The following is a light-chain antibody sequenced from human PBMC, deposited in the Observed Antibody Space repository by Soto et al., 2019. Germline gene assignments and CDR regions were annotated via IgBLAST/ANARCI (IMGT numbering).Light chain of an antibody. CDR1: QAIDSW. J-gene: IGKJ1*01. V-gene: IGKV1-12*01. CDR2: TGS. Sequence: DIQMTQSPSSVSASVGDRVTITCRASQAIDSWLAWYQQKPGEAPKLLIFTGSLLHSGVPPRFSGSGSGTDFTLTISCLQPDDFATYYCQQTLSFPPTFGQGTKV. CDR3: QQTLSFPPT.